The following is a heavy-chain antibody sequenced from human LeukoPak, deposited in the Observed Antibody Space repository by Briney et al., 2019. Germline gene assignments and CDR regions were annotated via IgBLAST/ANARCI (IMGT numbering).Heavy chain of an antibody. Sequence: ASVKVSCKASGYTFTAYYIHWVRQAPGQGLEWMGWINPSSGGTKFAQKFQGRVTMTRDTSISTAYMELSRLRSDDTAVYYCAREDASAFDIWGQGTMVTVSS. CDR3: AREDASAFDI. V-gene: IGHV1-2*02. J-gene: IGHJ3*02. CDR1: GYTFTAYY. CDR2: INPSSGGT.